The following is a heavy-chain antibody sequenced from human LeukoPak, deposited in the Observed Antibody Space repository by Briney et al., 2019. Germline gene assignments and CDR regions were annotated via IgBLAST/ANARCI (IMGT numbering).Heavy chain of an antibody. CDR3: ARGQLPDYYYYMDV. Sequence: HPGGSLRLSCAASGFTFSSYSMNWVRQAPGKGLEWVPYISSSSSTTYYADSVKGRFTISRDNAKNSLYLQMNSLRAEDTAVYYCARGQLPDYYYYMDVWGKGTTVTVSS. D-gene: IGHD2-2*01. V-gene: IGHV3-48*01. J-gene: IGHJ6*03. CDR2: ISSSSSTT. CDR1: GFTFSSYS.